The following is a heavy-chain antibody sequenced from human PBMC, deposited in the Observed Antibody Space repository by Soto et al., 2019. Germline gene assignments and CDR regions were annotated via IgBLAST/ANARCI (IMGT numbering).Heavy chain of an antibody. CDR2: MNANSRNT. CDR3: ARGNPYNYAGFDV. J-gene: IGHJ6*02. V-gene: IGHV1-8*01. Sequence: ASVKVSFKASGYTFSNFDINWLRQASGQGPEWMGWMNANSRNTFYSQRFQGKFTMTWDXXXXXAXMXMXXXXSEXTAVYYCARGNPYNYAGFDVWGQGTTVTVSS. CDR1: GYTFSNFD. D-gene: IGHD3-16*01.